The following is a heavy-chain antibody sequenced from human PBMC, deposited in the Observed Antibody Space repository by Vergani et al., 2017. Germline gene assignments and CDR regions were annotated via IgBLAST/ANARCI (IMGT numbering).Heavy chain of an antibody. CDR2: PTGGGGST. D-gene: IGHD1-26*01. CDR1: GFTFSTYA. J-gene: IGHJ4*02. V-gene: IGHV3-23*01. CDR3: VKDAGSYENFFDS. Sequence: EVQLLESGGSLKQPGGSVRLSCAAPGFTFSTYAMHWVRQAPGKGLEWVSAPTGGGGSTSYADSFKGRFIISRDNSRDTLYLQMNSLRPEDTATYYCVKDAGSYENFFDSWGQGTLVTVSS.